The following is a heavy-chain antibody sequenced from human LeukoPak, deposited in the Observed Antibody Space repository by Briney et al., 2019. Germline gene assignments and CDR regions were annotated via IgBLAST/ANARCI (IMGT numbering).Heavy chain of an antibody. D-gene: IGHD6-19*01. CDR2: IYYSGST. Sequence: SETLSLTCTVSGGSISSSSYYWGWIRQPPRKGLEWIGSIYYSGSTYYNPSLKSRVTISVDTSKNQFSLKLSSVTAADTAVYYCVGSTGYRSGWYPPFDYWGQGTLVTVSS. CDR1: GGSISSSSYY. V-gene: IGHV4-39*01. CDR3: VGSTGYRSGWYPPFDY. J-gene: IGHJ4*02.